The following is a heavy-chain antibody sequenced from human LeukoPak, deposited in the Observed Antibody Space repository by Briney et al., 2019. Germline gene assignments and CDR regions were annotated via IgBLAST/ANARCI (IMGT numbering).Heavy chain of an antibody. Sequence: SETLSLTCAVYGGSFSGYYWSWIRQPPGKGLEWIGEINHSGSTNYNPSLKSRVTISVDTSKNQFSLKLSSVTAADTAVYYCARRPARITMVRGVITPSYYFDYWGQGTLVTVSS. CDR1: GGSFSGYY. CDR3: ARRPARITMVRGVITPSYYFDY. D-gene: IGHD3-10*01. J-gene: IGHJ4*02. V-gene: IGHV4-34*01. CDR2: INHSGST.